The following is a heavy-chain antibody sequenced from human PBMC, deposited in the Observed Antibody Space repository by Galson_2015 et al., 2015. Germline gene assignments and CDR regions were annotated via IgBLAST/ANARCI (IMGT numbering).Heavy chain of an antibody. Sequence: QAPGQGLEWMGGIIPIFGTANYAQKFQGRVTITADESTSTAYMELSSLRSEDTAVYYCAREYSSSSVALDYWGQGTLVTVSS. J-gene: IGHJ4*02. D-gene: IGHD6-6*01. V-gene: IGHV1-69*01. CDR2: IIPIFGTA. CDR3: AREYSSSSVALDY.